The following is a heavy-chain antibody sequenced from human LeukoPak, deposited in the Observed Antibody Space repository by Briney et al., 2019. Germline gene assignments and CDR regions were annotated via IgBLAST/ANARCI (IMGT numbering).Heavy chain of an antibody. CDR3: AKDYYYDSSGHYYGDAFDI. CDR1: GFTFSAYA. CDR2: ISGSGGTT. V-gene: IGHV3-23*01. Sequence: GGSLRLSCAVSGFTFSAYAMAWVRQAPGKGLEWVATISGSGGTTNYADSVKGRFTISRDNSKNILYLQVNSLRAGDTAVYYCAKDYYYDSSGHYYGDAFDIWGQGTMVTVSS. J-gene: IGHJ3*02. D-gene: IGHD3-22*01.